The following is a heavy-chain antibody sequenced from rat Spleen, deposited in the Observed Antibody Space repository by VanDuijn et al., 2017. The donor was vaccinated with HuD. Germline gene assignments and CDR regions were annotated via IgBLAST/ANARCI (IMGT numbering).Heavy chain of an antibody. CDR1: GFTFSDYY. V-gene: IGHV5-20*01. J-gene: IGHJ2*01. CDR2: ITNTGGST. CDR3: TRDDYGYTDYFDY. D-gene: IGHD1-9*01. Sequence: EVQLVESDGGLVQPGRSLKLSCAASGFTFSDYYMAWVRQAPTKGLEWVATITNTGGSTYYPDSVKGRFTISRDNAKSTLYLQMNSLRSEDTATYYCTRDDYGYTDYFDYWGQGVMVTVSS.